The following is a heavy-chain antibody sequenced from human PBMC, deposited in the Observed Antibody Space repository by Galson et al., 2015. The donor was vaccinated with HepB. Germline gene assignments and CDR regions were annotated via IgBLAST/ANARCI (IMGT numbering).Heavy chain of an antibody. J-gene: IGHJ4*02. CDR2: IIPIFGPA. Sequence: SVKVSCKASGGTFSNYAISWVRQAPGQGLELMGGIIPIFGPANYARKYQDRVTISADESTATAYMELSSLRGEDTAIYYCARETRAYGGNDFDYWGQGTLVTVAS. CDR1: GGTFSNYA. CDR3: ARETRAYGGNDFDY. D-gene: IGHD4-23*01. V-gene: IGHV1-69*13.